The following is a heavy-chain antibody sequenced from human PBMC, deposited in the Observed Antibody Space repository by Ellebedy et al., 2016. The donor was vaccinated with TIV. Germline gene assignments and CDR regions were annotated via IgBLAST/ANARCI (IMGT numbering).Heavy chain of an antibody. J-gene: IGHJ4*02. D-gene: IGHD2-2*01. Sequence: ESLKISCAASGFTFSSYEMNWVRQAPGKGLEWIGSISYSGGTYYSPSLKSRVTISVDTSKNHFSLKLSSVTAADTAVYYCGWDCSSTSCRGGYWGRGTLVTVSS. V-gene: IGHV4-59*05. CDR3: GWDCSSTSCRGGY. CDR2: ISYSGGT. CDR1: GFTFSSYE.